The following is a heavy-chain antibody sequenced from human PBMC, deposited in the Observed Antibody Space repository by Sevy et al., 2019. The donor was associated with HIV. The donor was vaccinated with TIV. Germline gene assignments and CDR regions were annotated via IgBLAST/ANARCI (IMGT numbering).Heavy chain of an antibody. J-gene: IGHJ4*02. D-gene: IGHD1-26*01. CDR1: GFTFSSYG. CDR3: AKDGIVGATYFDY. Sequence: GGSLRLSCAASGFTFSSYGIHGVPRAPGKGLEGGAVISCVGSNKYYADSVKGRFTISGDNSKNTLYLQMNSLRAEDTAVYYCAKDGIVGATYFDYWGQGTLVTVSS. CDR2: ISCVGSNK. V-gene: IGHV3-30*18.